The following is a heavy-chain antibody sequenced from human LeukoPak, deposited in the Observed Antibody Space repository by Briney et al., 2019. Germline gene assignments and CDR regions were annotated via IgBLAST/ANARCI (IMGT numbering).Heavy chain of an antibody. CDR3: ARDKDRDFYYFDY. J-gene: IGHJ4*02. D-gene: IGHD2-21*02. Sequence: GGSLRLSCAASGFTFSSYSMNWVRQAPGKGLEWASYISSSSSTIYYADSVKGRFTISRDNAKNSLYLQMNSLRAEDTAVYYCARDKDRDFYYFDYWGQGTLVTVSS. CDR1: GFTFSSYS. CDR2: ISSSSSTI. V-gene: IGHV3-48*04.